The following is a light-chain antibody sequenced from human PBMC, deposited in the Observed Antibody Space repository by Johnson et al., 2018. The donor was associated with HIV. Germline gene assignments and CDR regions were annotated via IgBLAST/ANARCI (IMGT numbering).Light chain of an antibody. Sequence: QSVLTQPPSVSAAPGQKVTISCSGSSSNIGNNYVSWFQQLPGTAPKLLIYDNNKRPSGIPDRFSGSKSGTSATVGITGLQTGDEADYYCGTWDSSLSALYVFGTSTKVTVL. CDR3: GTWDSSLSALYV. CDR2: DNN. J-gene: IGLJ1*01. V-gene: IGLV1-51*01. CDR1: SSNIGNNY.